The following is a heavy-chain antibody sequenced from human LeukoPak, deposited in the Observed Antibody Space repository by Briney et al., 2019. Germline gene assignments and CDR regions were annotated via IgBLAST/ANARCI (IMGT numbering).Heavy chain of an antibody. V-gene: IGHV4-59*01. CDR1: GDSISSYH. CDR3: ARSEMATIYYFDY. CDR2: IYYRGST. Sequence: PSETLSLTCTVSGDSISSYHWSWIRQPPGRGLEWIGYIYYRGSTNYNPPLTSRVTISLDTSKNQFSLKLSSVTTADTAVYYCARSEMATIYYFDYWGQGILVTVSS. D-gene: IGHD5-24*01. J-gene: IGHJ4*02.